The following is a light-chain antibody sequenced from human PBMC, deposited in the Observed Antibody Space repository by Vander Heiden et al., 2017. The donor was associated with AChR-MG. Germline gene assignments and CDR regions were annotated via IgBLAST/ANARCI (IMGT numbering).Light chain of an antibody. J-gene: IGKJ1*01. CDR3: QQYNDWPRT. CDR1: DYVSTN. CDR2: GAS. Sequence: EIVMTQSPATLSVSPGETVTFSCRASDYVSTNLAWYQQKHGQAPRLLIFGASTRATGLPTRFSGSGSGTEFTLTISSLQSEDLAVYICQQYNDWPRTFGQGTKVEV. V-gene: IGKV3-15*01.